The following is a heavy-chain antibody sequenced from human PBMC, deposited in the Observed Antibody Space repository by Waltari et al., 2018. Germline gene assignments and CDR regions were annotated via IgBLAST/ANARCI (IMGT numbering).Heavy chain of an antibody. Sequence: EVQLVQSGAEVKQPEEALRTLCQGSANHFPSHWISWGRQMPGKGLEWVGRIDPSDSFRNYGPAFEGHVTISVDQSLRTAYLQWDSLKASDTAIYYCVRHRTTYPLEIDYWGQGTLVTVSS. D-gene: IGHD2-2*01. V-gene: IGHV5-10-1*01. CDR2: IDPSDSFR. J-gene: IGHJ4*02. CDR3: VRHRTTYPLEIDY. CDR1: ANHFPSHW.